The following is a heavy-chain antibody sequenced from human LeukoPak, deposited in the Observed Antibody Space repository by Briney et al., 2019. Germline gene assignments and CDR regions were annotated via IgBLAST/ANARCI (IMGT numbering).Heavy chain of an antibody. CDR1: GFTFSNYG. CDR2: IWYDGSKE. D-gene: IGHD4-23*01. CDR3: ARAYGGNSEFGY. J-gene: IGHJ4*02. V-gene: IGHV3-33*01. Sequence: GGSLRLSCAASGFTFSNYGMHWVRQAPGKGLEWVTVIWYDGSKEYYADSVKGRFTISRDNAKNSLYLQMNSLRDEDTAVYYCARAYGGNSEFGYWGQGTLVTVSS.